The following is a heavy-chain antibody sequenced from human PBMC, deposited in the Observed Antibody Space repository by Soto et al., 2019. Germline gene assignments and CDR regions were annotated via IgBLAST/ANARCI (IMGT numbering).Heavy chain of an antibody. D-gene: IGHD1-26*01. V-gene: IGHV3-11*01. CDR1: GFTFSDYY. CDR3: ASSAPPYYYYYGMAV. J-gene: IGHJ6*02. Sequence: QVQLVESGGGLVKPGGSLRLSCAASGFTFSDYYMSWIRQAPGKGLEWVAYISNSGSTIYYSDSVKGRFTISRDNAKNSLFLEVNSLRAGDTGVYYCASSAPPYYYYYGMAVWGQGTTGPVSS. CDR2: ISNSGSTI.